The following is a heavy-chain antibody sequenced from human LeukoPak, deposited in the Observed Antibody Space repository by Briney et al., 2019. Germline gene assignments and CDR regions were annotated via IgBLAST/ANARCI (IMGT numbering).Heavy chain of an antibody. Sequence: SSETLSLTCAVYGESFSGYYWSWIRQSPGKGLEWLGEIYHSGSTNYNPSLKSRVTISVDTSKNQFSLKLRSVTAADTAVYYCARIVVAGNGYNSFDPWGQGTLVTVSS. CDR3: ARIVVAGNGYNSFDP. V-gene: IGHV4-34*01. CDR1: GESFSGYY. J-gene: IGHJ5*02. D-gene: IGHD6-19*01. CDR2: IYHSGST.